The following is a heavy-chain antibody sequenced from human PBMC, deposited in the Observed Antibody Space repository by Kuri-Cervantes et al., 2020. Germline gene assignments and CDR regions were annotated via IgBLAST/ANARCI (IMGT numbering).Heavy chain of an antibody. CDR2: IIPIFGTP. D-gene: IGHD1-1*01. V-gene: IGHV1-69*05. CDR3: AREGNDAGAFDI. CDR1: GGTFSSYA. Sequence: SVKVSCKASGGTFSSYAISWVRQAPGQGLEWMGGIIPIFGTPNYAQKFQGRVTITTDKSTSTAYMELSSLRSEDTAVYYCAREGNDAGAFDIWGQGTMVTVSS. J-gene: IGHJ3*02.